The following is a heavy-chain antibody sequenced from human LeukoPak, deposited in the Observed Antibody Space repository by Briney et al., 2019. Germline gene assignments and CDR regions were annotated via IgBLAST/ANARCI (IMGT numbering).Heavy chain of an antibody. V-gene: IGHV3-7*01. J-gene: IGHJ6*02. CDR3: ARGYSGFVV. D-gene: IGHD1-26*01. CDR2: IKQDGSEK. Sequence: PGGSLRLSCAASGFTFSSYAMSWVRQAPGKGLEWVANIKQDGSEKYYVDSVKGRFTISRDNAKNSLYLQMNSLRAEDTAVYYCARGYSGFVVWGQGTTVTVSS. CDR1: GFTFSSYA.